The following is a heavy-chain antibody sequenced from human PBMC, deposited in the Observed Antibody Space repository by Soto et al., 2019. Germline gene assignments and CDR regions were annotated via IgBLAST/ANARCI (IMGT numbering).Heavy chain of an antibody. J-gene: IGHJ3*02. V-gene: IGHV1-8*01. CDR1: GYTFTTYD. CDR3: ARLTDQGDDAFDI. CDR2: MNPNSGTT. D-gene: IGHD3-16*01. Sequence: QVQLVQSGAEVKKPGASVKVSCKASGYTFTTYDINWVRQATGQGLEWMGWMNPNSGTTGYAQKFQGRCTMTRNTSISTGYRELSSLRSEDTAVYYFARLTDQGDDAFDIWGQGTMVTVSS.